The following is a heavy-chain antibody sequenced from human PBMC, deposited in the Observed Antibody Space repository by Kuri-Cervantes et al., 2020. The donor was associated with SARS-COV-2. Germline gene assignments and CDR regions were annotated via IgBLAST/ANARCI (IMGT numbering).Heavy chain of an antibody. CDR1: GESFSGYY. D-gene: IGHD5-12*01. V-gene: IGHV4-34*01. CDR3: ARWGGYDVGAFDI. CDR2: IYHSGST. J-gene: IGHJ3*02. Sequence: SETLSLTCAFYGESFSGYYWNWIRQSPGKGLEWIGYIYHSGSTYYNPSLKSRVTISVDRSKNQFSLSLSSVTAADTAVYYCARWGGYDVGAFDIWGQGTMVTVSS.